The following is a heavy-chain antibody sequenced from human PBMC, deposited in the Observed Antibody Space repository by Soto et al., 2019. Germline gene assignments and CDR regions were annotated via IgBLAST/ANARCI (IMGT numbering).Heavy chain of an antibody. V-gene: IGHV4-61*01. CDR3: ARIYPYYLGSGSYYKDAFDI. D-gene: IGHD3-10*01. Sequence: SETLSLTCTVSGGSVSSGSYYWSWIRQPPRKGLEWIGYIYYSGTTNYNPSLKSRVTISVDTSKNQFSLKLSSVTAADTAVYYCARIYPYYLGSGSYYKDAFDIWGQGTTVTVSS. CDR2: IYYSGTT. CDR1: GGSVSSGSYY. J-gene: IGHJ3*02.